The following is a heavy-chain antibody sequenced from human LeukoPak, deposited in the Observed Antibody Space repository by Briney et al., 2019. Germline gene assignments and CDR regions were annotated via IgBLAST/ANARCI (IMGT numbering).Heavy chain of an antibody. D-gene: IGHD6-13*01. CDR3: ARDISSSWIFDY. V-gene: IGHV4-59*01. CDR1: GGSISSYY. J-gene: IGHJ4*02. CDR2: IYYSGST. Sequence: SETLSLTCTVSGGSISSYYWSWIRQPPGKGLEWIGYIYYSGSTNYNPSLKSRVTISVDTSKNQFSLKLSSVTAADTAVYYCARDISSSWIFDYWGQGTPVTVSS.